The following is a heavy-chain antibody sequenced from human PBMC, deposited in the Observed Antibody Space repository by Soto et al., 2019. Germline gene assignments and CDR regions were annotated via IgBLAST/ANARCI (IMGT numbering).Heavy chain of an antibody. CDR3: VRCDCSVGSCYACWHFDL. CDR1: GYTFSDYA. CDR2: ISASTRNT. D-gene: IGHD2-15*01. V-gene: IGHV1-18*01. Sequence: QVPLVQSGGEVKKPGASVKVSCQASGYTFSDYAISWVRQAPGQGLEWMGWISASTRNTDQAQNFQGRVIMTLDTSTNTAYMELRSLRSDDTAVYYCVRCDCSVGSCYACWHFDLWGRGTLVTVSS. J-gene: IGHJ2*01.